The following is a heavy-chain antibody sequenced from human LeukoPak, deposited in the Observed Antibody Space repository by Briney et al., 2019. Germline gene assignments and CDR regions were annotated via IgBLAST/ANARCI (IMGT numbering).Heavy chain of an antibody. CDR1: GFTFSSYG. Sequence: GGSLRLSCAASGFTFSSYGMHWVRQAPGKGLEWGAVIWYDGSNKYYADSVKGRFTISRDNSKNTLYLQMNSLRAEDTAVYYCAKQAYSYGLDYWGQGTLVTVSS. D-gene: IGHD5-18*01. CDR3: AKQAYSYGLDY. CDR2: IWYDGSNK. J-gene: IGHJ4*02. V-gene: IGHV3-33*06.